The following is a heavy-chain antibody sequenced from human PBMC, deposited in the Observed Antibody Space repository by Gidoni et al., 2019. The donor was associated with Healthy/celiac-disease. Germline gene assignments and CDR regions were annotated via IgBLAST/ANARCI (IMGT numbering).Heavy chain of an antibody. D-gene: IGHD6-13*01. V-gene: IGHV4-39*07. J-gene: IGHJ6*02. Sequence: QLQLQESGPGLVKPSETLSLTCTVSGGSISSSSYYWGWIRQPPGKGLEWIGSIYYSGSTYYNPSLKSRVTISVDTSNNQFSLKLSSVTAADTAVYYCARVDSSSSWGDYYYYGMDVWGQGTTVTVSS. CDR1: GGSISSSSYY. CDR2: IYYSGST. CDR3: ARVDSSSSWGDYYYYGMDV.